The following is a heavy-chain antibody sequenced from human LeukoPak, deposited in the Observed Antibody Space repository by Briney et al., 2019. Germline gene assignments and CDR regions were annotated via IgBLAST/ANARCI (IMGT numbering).Heavy chain of an antibody. CDR3: ARDRRGVYYYYMDV. V-gene: IGHV3-7*01. Sequence: GGSLRLSCAASGFTFSSYWMSWVRQAPGKGLEWVANIKQDGSEKYYVDSVKGRFTISRDNAKNSLYLQMNSLRAEDTAVYYCARDRRGVYYYYMDVWGKGTTVTVPS. CDR1: GFTFSSYW. J-gene: IGHJ6*03. CDR2: IKQDGSEK. D-gene: IGHD1-14*01.